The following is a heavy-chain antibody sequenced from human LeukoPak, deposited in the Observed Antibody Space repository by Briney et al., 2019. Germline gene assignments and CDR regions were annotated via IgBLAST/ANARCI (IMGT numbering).Heavy chain of an antibody. V-gene: IGHV3-49*03. CDR1: GFTFGDYA. D-gene: IGHD3-9*01. J-gene: IGHJ6*03. CDR3: TRGRSDQDYDIWGVRPRNYYMDV. CDR2: IRSKAYGGTT. Sequence: GGYLRLSCTASGFTFGDYAMSWFRQAPGKGLEWVGFIRSKAYGGTTEYAASVKGRFTISRDDSKSIAYLQMNSLKTEDTAVYYCTRGRSDQDYDIWGVRPRNYYMDVWGKGTTVTISS.